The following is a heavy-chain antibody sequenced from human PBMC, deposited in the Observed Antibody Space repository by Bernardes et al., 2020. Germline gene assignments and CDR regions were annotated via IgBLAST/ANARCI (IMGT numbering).Heavy chain of an antibody. CDR3: AKVLSVYYYYYYMDV. CDR2: ISYDGSNK. V-gene: IGHV3-30*18. J-gene: IGHJ6*03. CDR1: GFTFSSYG. Sequence: GGSLRLSCAASGFTFSSYGMHWVRQAPGKGPEWVAVISYDGSNKYYADSVKGRFTISRDNSKNTLYLQMNSLRAEDTAVYYCAKVLSVYYYYYYMDVWGKGTTVTVSS.